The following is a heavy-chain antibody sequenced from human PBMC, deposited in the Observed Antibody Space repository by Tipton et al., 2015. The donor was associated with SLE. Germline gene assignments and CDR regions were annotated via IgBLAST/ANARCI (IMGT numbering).Heavy chain of an antibody. CDR1: GGSISSRSYY. V-gene: IGHV4-39*07. CDR3: ARVRAARHLILGGYYYYMDF. CDR2: INYSGST. Sequence: LRLSCTVSGGSISSRSYYWGWIRQPPGKGLEWIGEINYSGSTNYNPSLKSRVTISVDTSKSQFSLNLSSVTAADTAVYYCARVRAARHLILGGYYYYMDFWGKGTTVTVSS. J-gene: IGHJ6*03. D-gene: IGHD6-6*01.